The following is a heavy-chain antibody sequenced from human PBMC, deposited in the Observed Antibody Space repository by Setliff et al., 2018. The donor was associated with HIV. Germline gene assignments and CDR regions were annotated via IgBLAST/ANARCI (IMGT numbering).Heavy chain of an antibody. CDR3: ARGEIATIFDLWGASLSYGMDV. V-gene: IGHV1-18*01. CDR2: ISAYNGNT. D-gene: IGHD2-21*01. J-gene: IGHJ6*02. CDR1: GYTFSSYG. Sequence: ASVKVSCKASGYTFSSYGISWVRQAPGQGLEWMGWISAYNGNTNYAQKLLGSVTMTTDTSTSTAYMELRSLRSDDTAVYYCARGEIATIFDLWGASLSYGMDVWGQGTTVTVSS.